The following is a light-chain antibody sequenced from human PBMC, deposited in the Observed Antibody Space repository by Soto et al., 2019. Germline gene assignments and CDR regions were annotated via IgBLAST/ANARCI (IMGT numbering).Light chain of an antibody. Sequence: EKVMTQSPATLSVSPGERATLSCRASQSVGSNLAWYQQKPGQAPRHLIFGASTRATGIPDRFSGSGSGTEFTLTINSLQSEDFAVYYCQQYNIWPHTFGQGTKVDIK. CDR3: QQYNIWPHT. J-gene: IGKJ2*01. CDR2: GAS. V-gene: IGKV3-15*01. CDR1: QSVGSN.